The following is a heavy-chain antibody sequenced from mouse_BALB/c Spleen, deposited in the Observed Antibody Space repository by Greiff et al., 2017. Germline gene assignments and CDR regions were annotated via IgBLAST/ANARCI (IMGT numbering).Heavy chain of an antibody. CDR1: GFTFSSFG. Sequence: EVKLVESGGGLVQPGGSRKLSCAASGFTFSSFGMHWVRQAPEKGLEWVAYISSGSSTIYYADTVKGRFTISRDNPKNTLFLQMTSLRSEDTAMYYCAPTIGWAMDYWGQGTSVTVSS. CDR2: ISSGSSTI. CDR3: APTIGWAMDY. J-gene: IGHJ4*01. V-gene: IGHV5-17*02. D-gene: IGHD2-10*01.